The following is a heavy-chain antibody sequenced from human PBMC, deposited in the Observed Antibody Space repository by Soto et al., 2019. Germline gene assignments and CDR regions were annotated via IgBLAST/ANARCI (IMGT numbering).Heavy chain of an antibody. D-gene: IGHD2-2*01. V-gene: IGHV1-2*02. CDR2: INPNSGGT. Sequence: ASVKVSCKASGYTFTGYYMHWVRQAPGQGLEWMGWINPNSGGTNYAQKFQGRVTMTRGTSISTAYMELSRLRSDDTAVYYCARDIVVVPAKYYYYGMDVWGQGTTVTVSS. J-gene: IGHJ6*02. CDR1: GYTFTGYY. CDR3: ARDIVVVPAKYYYYGMDV.